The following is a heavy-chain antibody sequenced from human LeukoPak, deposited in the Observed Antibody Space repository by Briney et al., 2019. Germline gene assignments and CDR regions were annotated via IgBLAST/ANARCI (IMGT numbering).Heavy chain of an antibody. CDR2: ISGSGGST. Sequence: GGSLRLSCAASGFTFSSYAMSWVRQAPGKGLEWVSAISGSGGSTYYADSVKGRFTISRDNSKNTLYLQMNSLRAEDTAVYYCAKEAVIVVVVAAYYYFDYWGQGTLVTVSS. J-gene: IGHJ4*02. CDR1: GFTFSSYA. V-gene: IGHV3-23*01. CDR3: AKEAVIVVVVAAYYYFDY. D-gene: IGHD2-15*01.